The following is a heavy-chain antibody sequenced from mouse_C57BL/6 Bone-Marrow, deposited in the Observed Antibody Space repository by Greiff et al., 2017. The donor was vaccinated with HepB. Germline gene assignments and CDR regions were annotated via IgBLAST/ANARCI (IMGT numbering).Heavy chain of an antibody. J-gene: IGHJ2*01. CDR1: GYTFTSYT. CDR2: INPSSGYT. Sequence: VKLQESGAELARPGASVKMSCKASGYTFTSYTMHWVKQRPGQGLEWIGYINPSSGYTKYNQKFKDKATLTADKSSSTAYMQLSSLTSEDSAVYYCARLWYLYYFDYWGQGTTLTVSS. D-gene: IGHD2-1*01. V-gene: IGHV1-4*01. CDR3: ARLWYLYYFDY.